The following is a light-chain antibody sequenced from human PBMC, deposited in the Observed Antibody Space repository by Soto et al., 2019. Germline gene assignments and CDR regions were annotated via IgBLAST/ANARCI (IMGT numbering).Light chain of an antibody. J-gene: IGKJ5*01. V-gene: IGKV3-15*01. CDR2: GAS. CDR1: QSVSSN. Sequence: EIVMTQSPATLSVSPGERATLSCRASQSVSSNLAWYQQKPGQAPRLLIYGASTRATGIPARFSGSGSGTEFTLTISSLQSEDFAVYYCQPYNNWPSITFGQGTRLEI. CDR3: QPYNNWPSIT.